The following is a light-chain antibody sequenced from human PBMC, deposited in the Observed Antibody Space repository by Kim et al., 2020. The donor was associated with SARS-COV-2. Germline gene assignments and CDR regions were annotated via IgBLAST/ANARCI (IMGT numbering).Light chain of an antibody. CDR3: CSYVV. CDR1: SSDVGSYNL. CDR2: EVS. Sequence: QSALTQPASVSGSPGQSITISCTGTSSDVGSYNLVSWYQQNTGKAPKLMIYEVSKRPSGVSNRFYGSKSGNTASLTISGLQAEDEADYYCCSYVVFG. J-gene: IGLJ2*01. V-gene: IGLV2-23*02.